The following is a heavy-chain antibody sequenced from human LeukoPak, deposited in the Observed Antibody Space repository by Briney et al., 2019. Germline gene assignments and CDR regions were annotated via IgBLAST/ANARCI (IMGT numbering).Heavy chain of an antibody. Sequence: PSETLSLTCTVSGGSISSYYWSWIRQPAGKGLESIGHISTSGSTNYNPSLKSRVTISVDTSKNQFSLKLSSVTAADTAVYYCARTRITMVRGVIRVYYYYYMDVWGKGTTVTVSS. D-gene: IGHD3-10*01. V-gene: IGHV4-4*07. CDR1: GGSISSYY. CDR2: ISTSGST. CDR3: ARTRITMVRGVIRVYYYYYMDV. J-gene: IGHJ6*03.